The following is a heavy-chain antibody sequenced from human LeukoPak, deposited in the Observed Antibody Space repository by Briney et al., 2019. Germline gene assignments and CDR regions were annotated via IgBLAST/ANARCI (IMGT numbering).Heavy chain of an antibody. CDR1: GGSISSYY. J-gene: IGHJ3*02. V-gene: IGHV4-59*01. Sequence: SETLSLTCTASGGSISSYYWSWIRQPPGKGLEWIGYIYYSGSTNYNPSRKSRVTISVDTSKNQFSLKLSSVTAADTAVYYCARGRTENYYGSGGPNAFDIWGQGTMVTVSS. CDR3: ARGRTENYYGSGGPNAFDI. D-gene: IGHD3-10*01. CDR2: IYYSGST.